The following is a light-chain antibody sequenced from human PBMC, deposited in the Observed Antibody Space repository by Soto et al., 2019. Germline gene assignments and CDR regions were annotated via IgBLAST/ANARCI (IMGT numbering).Light chain of an antibody. CDR2: EVS. V-gene: IGLV2-14*01. CDR1: SGDVGGYNF. Sequence: QSVLTQPASVSGSPGQSITISCTGTSGDVGGYNFVSWYQQHPGKAPKLMIYEVSNRPSGVSNRFSGSKSGNTASLTISGRQAEDEADYYCSSYTSSSTPVFGGGTKLTVL. J-gene: IGLJ2*01. CDR3: SSYTSSSTPV.